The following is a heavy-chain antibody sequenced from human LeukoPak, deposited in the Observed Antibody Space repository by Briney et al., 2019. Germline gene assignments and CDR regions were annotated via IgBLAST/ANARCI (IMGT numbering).Heavy chain of an antibody. CDR2: ISHSGST. CDR1: GGSFSGYY. D-gene: IGHD3-10*01. V-gene: IGHV4-34*01. Sequence: SETLSLTCAVYGGSFSGYYWSWIRQPPGKGLEWIGEISHSGSTNYNPSLKSRVTISVDTSKNQFSLKLSSVTAADTAVYYCARVSGYWGQGTLVTVSS. CDR3: ARVSGY. J-gene: IGHJ4*02.